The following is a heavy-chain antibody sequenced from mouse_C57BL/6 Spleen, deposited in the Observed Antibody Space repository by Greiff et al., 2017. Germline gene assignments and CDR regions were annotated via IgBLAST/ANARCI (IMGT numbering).Heavy chain of an antibody. J-gene: IGHJ3*01. CDR1: GYTFTSYW. CDR3: ARTAHAWFAY. V-gene: IGHV1-50*01. D-gene: IGHD3-1*01. Sequence: QVQLQQPGAELVKPGASVKLSCKASGYTFTSYWMQWVKQRPGQGLEWIGEIDPSDSYPNYNQKFKGKATLTVDTSSSTAYMQLSSRTSEDSAVYYCARTAHAWFAYWGKGTLVTVSA. CDR2: IDPSDSYP.